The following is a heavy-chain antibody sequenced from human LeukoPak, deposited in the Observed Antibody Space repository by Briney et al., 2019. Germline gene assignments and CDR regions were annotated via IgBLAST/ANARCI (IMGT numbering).Heavy chain of an antibody. CDR1: GGSISSGGYS. CDR3: ARGKDGYNFPVDY. Sequence: SQTLSLTCAVSGGSISSGGYSWSWIRQPPGKGLEWIGYIYHSGSTYYNPSLKSRVTIAVDTSKNQFSLKLSSVTAADTAVYYCARGKDGYNFPVDYWGQGTLVTVSS. D-gene: IGHD5-24*01. V-gene: IGHV4-30-2*01. J-gene: IGHJ4*02. CDR2: IYHSGST.